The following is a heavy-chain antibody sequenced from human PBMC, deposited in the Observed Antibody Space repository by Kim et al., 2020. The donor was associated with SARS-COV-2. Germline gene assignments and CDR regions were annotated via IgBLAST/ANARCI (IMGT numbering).Heavy chain of an antibody. CDR2: FYYSGNT. V-gene: IGHV4-39*01. Sequence: SETLSLTCTVSAGSISTTSYSWGWIRQPPVKGLEWIGSFYYSGNTYHNPSLKSRVTLSLDTSKKQFSLKLNSVTAADTAVYFCATGTTWFYYFDYWGRGTLVTVSS. D-gene: IGHD2-2*01. J-gene: IGHJ4*02. CDR3: ATGTTWFYYFDY. CDR1: AGSISTTSYS.